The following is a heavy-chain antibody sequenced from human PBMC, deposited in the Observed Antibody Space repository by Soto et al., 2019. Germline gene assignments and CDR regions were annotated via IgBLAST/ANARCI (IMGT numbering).Heavy chain of an antibody. V-gene: IGHV3-23*01. D-gene: IGHD2-15*01. CDR2: ISGSGGST. Sequence: GVSLRLSCAASGFTFSSYAMSWVRQAPGKGLDWVSAISGSGGSTYYADSVKGRFTISRDNSKNTLYLQMNSLRAEDTAVYYCAKGQWWYGVCDYLGQGALVAVSS. CDR3: AKGQWWYGVCDY. CDR1: GFTFSSYA. J-gene: IGHJ4*02.